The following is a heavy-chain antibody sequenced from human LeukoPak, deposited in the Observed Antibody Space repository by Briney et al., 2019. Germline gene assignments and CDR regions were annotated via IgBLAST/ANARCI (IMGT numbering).Heavy chain of an antibody. CDR2: ISSDSSYI. CDR3: ARGTTTVTTLGDY. CDR1: GFTFSSYS. J-gene: IGHJ4*02. V-gene: IGHV3-21*01. Sequence: GGSLRLSCAASGFTFSSYSMNWVRQAPGKGLEWVSSISSDSSYIYYADSVKGRFTISRDNAKNSLYLQMNSLRAEDTAVYYCARGTTTVTTLGDYWGQGTLVTVSS. D-gene: IGHD4-17*01.